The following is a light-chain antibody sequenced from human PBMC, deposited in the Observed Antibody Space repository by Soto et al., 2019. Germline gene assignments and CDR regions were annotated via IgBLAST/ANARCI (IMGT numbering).Light chain of an antibody. CDR1: QSVLYNSNNKNY. J-gene: IGKJ5*01. CDR2: WAS. CDR3: QQSYTTPIT. Sequence: DIVMTQSPDSLAVSLGERATINCKSSQSVLYNSNNKNYLAWYQQKPGQSPKLLIYWASTRESGVPDRFSGSGSGTDFTLTISRLQAEDVAVYYCQQSYTTPITFGQGTRLEIK. V-gene: IGKV4-1*01.